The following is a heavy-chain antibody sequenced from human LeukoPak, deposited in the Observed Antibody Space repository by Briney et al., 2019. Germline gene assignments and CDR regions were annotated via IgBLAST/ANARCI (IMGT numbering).Heavy chain of an antibody. Sequence: GGSLGLSCAASGFTFSSYAMHWVRQAPGKGLEWVAVISYDGSNKYYADSVRGRFTISRDNSKNTLYLQMNSLRAEDTAVYYCARDPPNIGAVAGYFDYWGQGTLVTVSS. CDR3: ARDPPNIGAVAGYFDY. D-gene: IGHD6-19*01. CDR2: ISYDGSNK. CDR1: GFTFSSYA. J-gene: IGHJ4*02. V-gene: IGHV3-30-3*01.